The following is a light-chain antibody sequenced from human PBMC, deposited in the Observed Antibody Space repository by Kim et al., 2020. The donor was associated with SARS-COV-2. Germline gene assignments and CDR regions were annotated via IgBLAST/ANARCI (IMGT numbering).Light chain of an antibody. CDR2: YDS. V-gene: IGLV3-21*04. CDR1: NIGSKS. CDR3: QVWDSSSDRVV. J-gene: IGLJ2*01. Sequence: PGKAARITCGGNNIGSKSVHWYQQKPGQAHVLVIYYDSDRPSGIPERFSGSNSGNTATLTISRVEAGDEADYYCQVWDSSSDRVVFGGGTQLTVL.